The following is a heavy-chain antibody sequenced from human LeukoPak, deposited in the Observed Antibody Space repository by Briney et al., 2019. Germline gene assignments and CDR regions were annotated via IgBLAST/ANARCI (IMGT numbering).Heavy chain of an antibody. J-gene: IGHJ4*02. CDR2: IKQDGSEK. CDR3: AKLWGPYYSSTSCSLTDY. V-gene: IGHV3-7*03. Sequence: PGGSLRLSCAASGFTFSSYWMSWVRQAPGKGLEWVANIKQDGSEKYYVDSVKGRFTISRDNAKNSLYLQMNSLRAEDTAVYYCAKLWGPYYSSTSCSLTDYWGQGTLVTVSS. CDR1: GFTFSSYW. D-gene: IGHD2-2*01.